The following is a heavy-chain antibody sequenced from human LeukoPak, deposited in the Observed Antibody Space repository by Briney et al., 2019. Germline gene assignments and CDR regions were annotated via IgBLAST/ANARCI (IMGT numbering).Heavy chain of an antibody. CDR1: GGSISSYY. CDR2: IYYSGST. V-gene: IGHV4-59*12. CDR3: ARDRLLLWFGGGGYFDY. J-gene: IGHJ4*02. D-gene: IGHD3-10*01. Sequence: SETLSLTCTVSGGSISSYYWSWIRQPPGKGLEWIGYIYYSGSTNYNPSLKSRVTISVDTSKNQFSLKLSSVTAADTAVYYCARDRLLLWFGGGGYFDYWGQGTLVTVSS.